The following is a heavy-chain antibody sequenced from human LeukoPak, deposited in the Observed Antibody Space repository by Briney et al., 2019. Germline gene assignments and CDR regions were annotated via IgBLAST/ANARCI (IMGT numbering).Heavy chain of an antibody. CDR1: GGSFSDYP. D-gene: IGHD3-3*02. J-gene: IGHJ3*01. CDR2: IIPKYSAS. CDR3: VRPDRIFGVPAAFDA. V-gene: IGHV1-69*13. Sequence: SVKVSCKASGGSFSDYPINWVRQAPGQGLEWLGGIIPKYSASNYAQAFQGRVTITADESTYTVYMEMSGLRPDDTAVYYCVRPDRIFGVPAAFDAWGQGTLVAVSS.